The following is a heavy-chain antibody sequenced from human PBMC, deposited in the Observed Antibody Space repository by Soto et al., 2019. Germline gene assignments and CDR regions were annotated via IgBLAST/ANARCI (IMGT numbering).Heavy chain of an antibody. CDR1: GFTFSTHA. Sequence: EVQLVESGGGRVEPGGSLRLSCAASGFTFSTHAMVWVRQAPGKGLEWVSSISSSGSFLYYADSVEGRFTISRDDVRNSVYLQMNSLRVDDTAVYYCARDGNYHEFWGQGTLVTVSS. CDR3: ARDGNYHEF. CDR2: ISSSGSFL. J-gene: IGHJ4*02. V-gene: IGHV3-21*01. D-gene: IGHD1-1*01.